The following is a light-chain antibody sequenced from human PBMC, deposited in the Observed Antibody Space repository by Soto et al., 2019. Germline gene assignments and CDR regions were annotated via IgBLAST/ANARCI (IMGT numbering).Light chain of an antibody. CDR2: DAS. J-gene: IGKJ4*01. V-gene: IGKV3-20*01. CDR1: QSVSSR. Sequence: EIVMTQSPATLSVSPGERVTLSCRASQSVSSRLAWYHQKPGQSPRLLIYDASSRATGISDRFSGGGSGTDFTLTISRLEPEDFAVYYCQQFSSYPLTFGGGTKVDIK. CDR3: QQFSSYPLT.